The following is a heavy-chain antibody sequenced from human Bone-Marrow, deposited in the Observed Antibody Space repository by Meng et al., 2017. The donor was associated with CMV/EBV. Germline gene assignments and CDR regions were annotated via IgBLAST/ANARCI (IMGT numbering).Heavy chain of an antibody. J-gene: IGHJ4*02. CDR1: GFTFSSYG. CDR2: IWYDGSNK. Sequence: GESLKLSCAASGFTFSSYGMHWVRQAPGKGLEWVAVIWYDGSNKYYADSVKCRFTISRDNSKNTLYLQMNSLSAEDTAVYYCAKDRTTMVRGGGLFDDWGQGTLVTVSS. D-gene: IGHD3-10*01. CDR3: AKDRTTMVRGGGLFDD. V-gene: IGHV3-33*06.